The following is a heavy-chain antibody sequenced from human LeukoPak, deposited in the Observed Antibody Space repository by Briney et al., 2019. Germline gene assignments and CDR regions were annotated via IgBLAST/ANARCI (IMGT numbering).Heavy chain of an antibody. J-gene: IGHJ4*02. Sequence: PGGSLRLSCAASGFTVSSNYKSWVRQAPGKGLEWVSVIYSGGSTYYADSVKGRFTISRDNSKNTLYLQMNSLRAEDTAVYYCARSAERNIHNFDYWGQGTLVTVSS. D-gene: IGHD2/OR15-2a*01. V-gene: IGHV3-53*01. CDR3: ARSAERNIHNFDY. CDR2: IYSGGST. CDR1: GFTVSSNY.